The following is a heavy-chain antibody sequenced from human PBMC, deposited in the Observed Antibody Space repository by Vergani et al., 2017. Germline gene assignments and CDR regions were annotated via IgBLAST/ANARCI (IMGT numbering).Heavy chain of an antibody. CDR3: ATGQQRMDV. Sequence: QVQLLQSGAEVKRPGASVKLSCKASGYTFTNYGISWVRQAPGQGLEWMGWISTYKGITNYVQKLQGRVTINADTATDTAYMELSSLRSEDTAVYYCATGQQRMDVWGQGTTVTVSS. CDR2: ISTYKGIT. CDR1: GYTFTNYG. V-gene: IGHV1-18*04. D-gene: IGHD6-13*01. J-gene: IGHJ6*02.